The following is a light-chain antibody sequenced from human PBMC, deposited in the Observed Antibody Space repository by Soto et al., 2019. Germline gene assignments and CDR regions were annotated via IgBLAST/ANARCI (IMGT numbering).Light chain of an antibody. CDR3: QQYGNSRGT. CDR2: GVS. J-gene: IGKJ1*01. V-gene: IGKV3-20*01. Sequence: ELVLTQSPGTLSLSPGESATLSCRASQPVSSNFLAWYQQKPGQAPRLLIYGVSSRASGIPDRFSGSGSGTDFTLTISGLEPEDSAVYYCQQYGNSRGTFGQGTKVDIK. CDR1: QPVSSNF.